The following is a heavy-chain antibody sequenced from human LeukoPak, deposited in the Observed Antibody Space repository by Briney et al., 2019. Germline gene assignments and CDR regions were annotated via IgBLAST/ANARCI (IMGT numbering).Heavy chain of an antibody. D-gene: IGHD6-13*01. J-gene: IGHJ4*02. CDR2: IYYSGST. V-gene: IGHV4-39*07. CDR1: GGSISSYY. Sequence: PSETLSLTCTVSGGSISSYYWSWIRQPPGKGLEWIGSIYYSGSTYYNPSLKSRVTISVDTSKNQLSLKLSSVTAADTAVYYCARESTSSSWPNKLDYWGQGTLVTVSS. CDR3: ARESTSSSWPNKLDY.